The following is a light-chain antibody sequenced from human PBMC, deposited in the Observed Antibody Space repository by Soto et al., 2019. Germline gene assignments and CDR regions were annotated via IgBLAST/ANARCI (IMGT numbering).Light chain of an antibody. V-gene: IGKV1-5*01. CDR1: QSISSW. J-gene: IGKJ1*01. CDR2: DAS. CDR3: QQSYSTPWT. Sequence: IQLPKSPSTLFAPVGNKATIPSRASQSISSWLAWYQQKPGKAPKLLIYDASSLESGVPSRFSGSGSGTDFTLTISSLQPEDFATYYCQQSYSTPWTFGQGTKVDIK.